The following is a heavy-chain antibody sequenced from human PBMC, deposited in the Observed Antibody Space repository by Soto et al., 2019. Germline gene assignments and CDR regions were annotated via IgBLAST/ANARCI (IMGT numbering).Heavy chain of an antibody. CDR1: GFTFSGSA. D-gene: IGHD3-22*01. CDR3: TSSALIDYYYYYGMDV. V-gene: IGHV3-73*02. Sequence: EVQLVESGGGLVQPGGSMKLSCAASGFTFSGSAMHWVRQASGKGLEWVGRIRSKANSYATAYAASVKGRFSISRDDSNNTAYLQMNSLKTEDTAVYYCTSSALIDYYYYYGMDVWGQWTTVTVSS. J-gene: IGHJ6*02. CDR2: IRSKANSYAT.